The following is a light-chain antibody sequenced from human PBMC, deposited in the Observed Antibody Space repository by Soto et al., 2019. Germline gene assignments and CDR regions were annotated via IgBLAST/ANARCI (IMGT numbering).Light chain of an antibody. CDR2: HAS. CDR3: YEYYGLPPRT. CDR1: QNITNN. J-gene: IGKJ5*01. V-gene: IGKV1-33*01. Sequence: NQMTPRRSPLSASIGDRVTITCQASQNITNNLSWYQQKPGKAPNLLIYHASKLAKGVTSRFSVSGSGTDFSFIITRLQREDRATFYCYEYYGLPPRTFGQGTRLEIK.